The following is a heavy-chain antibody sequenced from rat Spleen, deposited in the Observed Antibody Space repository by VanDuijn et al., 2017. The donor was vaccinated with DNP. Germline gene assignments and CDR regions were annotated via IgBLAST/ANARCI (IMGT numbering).Heavy chain of an antibody. V-gene: IGHV5-20*01. J-gene: IGHJ2*01. CDR3: ATGVGGPDY. CDR1: GFTFSDYY. Sequence: EVQLVESGGGLVQPGRSLKLSCAASGFTFSDYYMAWVRQAPTKGLELVAYISSDGGSTYYRDSVRGRFTISRDIGKSNLFLQMDSLRSEDTATYYCATGVGGPDYWGQGVMVTVSS. CDR2: ISSDGGST.